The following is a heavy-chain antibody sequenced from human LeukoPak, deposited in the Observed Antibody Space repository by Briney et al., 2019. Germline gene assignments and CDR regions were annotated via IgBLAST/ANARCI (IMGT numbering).Heavy chain of an antibody. J-gene: IGHJ6*03. CDR3: ARGRFGELLTRYYYMDV. CDR1: GGTFSSYA. CDR2: IIPIFGTA. D-gene: IGHD3-10*01. Sequence: ASVKVSCKASGGTFSSYAISWVRQAPGQGLEWMGGIIPIFGTANYAQKFQGRVTITADESTSTAYMELSSLRSEDTAVYYCARGRFGELLTRYYYMDVWGKGTTVTISS. V-gene: IGHV1-69*13.